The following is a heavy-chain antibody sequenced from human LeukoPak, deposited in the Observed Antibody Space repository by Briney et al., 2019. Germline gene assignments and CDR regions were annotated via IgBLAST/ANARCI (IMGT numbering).Heavy chain of an antibody. CDR3: ARFRDGYNGNITFDY. D-gene: IGHD5-12*01. J-gene: IGHJ4*02. CDR2: INHSGST. Sequence: SETLSLTCAVYGGSFSGYYWSWIRQPPGKGLEWIGEINHSGSTNYNPSLKSRVTISVDTSKNQFSLKLSSVTAADTAVYYCARFRDGYNGNITFDYWGQGTLVTVSP. CDR1: GGSFSGYY. V-gene: IGHV4-34*01.